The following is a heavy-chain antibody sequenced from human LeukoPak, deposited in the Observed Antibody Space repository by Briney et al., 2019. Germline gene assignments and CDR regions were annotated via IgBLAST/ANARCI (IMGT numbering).Heavy chain of an antibody. CDR3: ARQSRGTTARLFDY. CDR2: IYYSGST. J-gene: IGHJ4*02. Sequence: PSETLSLTCTVSGGSISSYYWSWIRQPPGKGLKWIGYIYYSGSTNYNPSLESRVTISGDTSKNQFSLKLSSVTAADTAFYYCARQSRGTTARLFDYWGQGTLVTVSS. V-gene: IGHV4-59*08. CDR1: GGSISSYY. D-gene: IGHD1-1*01.